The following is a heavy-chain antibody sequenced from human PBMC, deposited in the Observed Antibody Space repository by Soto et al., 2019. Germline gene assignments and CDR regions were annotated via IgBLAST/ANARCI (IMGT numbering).Heavy chain of an antibody. CDR1: GGSFSGYY. CDR3: ARGVPFYDFWSGHYPSLGDGMDV. Sequence: SETLSLTCAVYGGSFSGYYWIWIRQPPGKGLEWIGEINHSGSTNYNPSLKSRVTISVDTSKNQFSLKLSSVTAADTAVYYCARGVPFYDFWSGHYPSLGDGMDVWGQGTTVTVSS. J-gene: IGHJ6*02. V-gene: IGHV4-34*01. D-gene: IGHD3-3*01. CDR2: INHSGST.